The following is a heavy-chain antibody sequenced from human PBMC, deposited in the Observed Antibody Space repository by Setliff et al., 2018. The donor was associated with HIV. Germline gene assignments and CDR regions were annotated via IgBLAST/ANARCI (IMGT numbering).Heavy chain of an antibody. CDR1: GDSVSSNNAA. Sequence: SQTLSLTCAISGDSVSSNNAAWNWIRQSPLRGLEWLGRTYYRSKWYFDYAVSVKSRIIINPDTSKNQFSLHLNSVTPEDTAVYYCASIELAAMVPVDYWGQGTLVTVSS. CDR2: TYYRSKWYF. CDR3: ASIELAAMVPVDY. V-gene: IGHV6-1*01. D-gene: IGHD5-18*01. J-gene: IGHJ4*02.